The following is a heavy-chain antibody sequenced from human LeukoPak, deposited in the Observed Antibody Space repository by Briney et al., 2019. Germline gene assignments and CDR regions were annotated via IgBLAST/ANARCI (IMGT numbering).Heavy chain of an antibody. CDR1: GFTFSSYA. J-gene: IGHJ4*02. V-gene: IGHV3-30*04. Sequence: PGGSLRLSCATSGFTFSSYAMHWVRQAPGKGLEWVALISYDGINQYYADSVKGRFIISRDNSKNTLCLQLNSLRLEDTAVYYCTLTTFGVVYYFDYWGQGTLVTVSS. CDR3: TLTTFGVVYYFDY. D-gene: IGHD1/OR15-1a*01. CDR2: ISYDGINQ.